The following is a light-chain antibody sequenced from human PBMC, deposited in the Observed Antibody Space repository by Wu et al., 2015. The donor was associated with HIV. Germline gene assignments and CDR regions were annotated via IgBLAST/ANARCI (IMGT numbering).Light chain of an antibody. V-gene: IGKV3-11*01. CDR1: QSVSSY. J-gene: IGKJ5*01. CDR2: DAS. Sequence: SPGKSTLSCRASQSVSSYLAWYQQKPGQAPRLLIYDASNGATGIPARFSGSGSGTDFTLTISSLGPEDFAIYCCQQHNNWPLTFGQGTRVEIK. CDR3: QQHNNWPLT.